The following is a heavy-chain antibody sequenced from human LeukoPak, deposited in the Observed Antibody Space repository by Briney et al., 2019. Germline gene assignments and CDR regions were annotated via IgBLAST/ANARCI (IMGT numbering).Heavy chain of an antibody. J-gene: IGHJ5*02. CDR1: GFTFSRYW. CDR3: ARDWVQVVVVPAVFDP. Sequence: GGSLRLSCAASGFTFSRYWMSWVRQAPGKGLEWVANIKQDGSEKYYVDSVKGRFTISRDNAKNSLYLQMTSLRAEDTAVYYCARDWVQVVVVPAVFDPWGQGTLVTVSS. CDR2: IKQDGSEK. D-gene: IGHD2-2*01. V-gene: IGHV3-7*01.